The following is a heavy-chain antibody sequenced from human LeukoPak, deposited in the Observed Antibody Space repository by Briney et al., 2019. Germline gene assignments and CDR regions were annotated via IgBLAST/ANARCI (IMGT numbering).Heavy chain of an antibody. V-gene: IGHV1-2*02. J-gene: IGHJ4*02. CDR1: GYTFTGYY. CDR3: ARIPAAVSADFDY. D-gene: IGHD2-2*01. Sequence: ASVKVSCKASGYTFTGYYMHWLRQATGQGLEWMGWINPNSGGTNYGQKFQGRVTMNRDKLISTAYMELSRLRYDDTAVYYCARIPAAVSADFDYWGKGTLVTVSS. CDR2: INPNSGGT.